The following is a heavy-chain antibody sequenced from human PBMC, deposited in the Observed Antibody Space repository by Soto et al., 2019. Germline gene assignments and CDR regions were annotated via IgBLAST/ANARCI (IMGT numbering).Heavy chain of an antibody. CDR1: GGSVSSGSYY. D-gene: IGHD3-10*01. V-gene: IGHV4-61*01. Sequence: SETLSLICTVSGGSVSSGSYYWSWIRQPPGKGLEWIGNIYYSGHTNYIPPLKSRVTISIDTSKSQFSLKLTSVTAADTAVYYCAAPPYYSGSGHYFYYGMDVWGQGTTVTVSS. J-gene: IGHJ6*02. CDR3: AAPPYYSGSGHYFYYGMDV. CDR2: IYYSGHT.